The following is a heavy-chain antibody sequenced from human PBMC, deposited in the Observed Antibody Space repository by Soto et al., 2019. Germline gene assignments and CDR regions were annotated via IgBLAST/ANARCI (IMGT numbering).Heavy chain of an antibody. CDR3: ARDSKGEPTTLNWFDP. V-gene: IGHV1-69*04. CDR1: GGTFSSYT. J-gene: IGHJ5*02. CDR2: IIPILGIA. Sequence: GASVKVSCKASGGTFSSYTISWVRQAPGQGLEWMGRIIPILGIANYAQKFQGRVTITADKSTSTAYMELSSLRSEDTAVYYCARDSKGEPTTLNWFDPWGQGTLVTVSS. D-gene: IGHD1-26*01.